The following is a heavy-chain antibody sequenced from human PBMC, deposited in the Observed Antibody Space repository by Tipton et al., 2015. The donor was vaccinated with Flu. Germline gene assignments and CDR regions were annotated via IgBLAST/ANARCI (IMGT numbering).Heavy chain of an antibody. CDR3: ARVGTAMFDP. CDR1: GGSISSSSYY. J-gene: IGHJ5*02. Sequence: TLSLTCTVSGGSISSSSYYWGWIRQPPGKGLEWIGNIYYSGSTYYNPSLKSRVTISVDTSKNQFSLKLSSVTAADTAVYYCARVGTAMFDPWGQGTLVTVSS. CDR2: IYYSGST. D-gene: IGHD5-18*01. V-gene: IGHV4-39*07.